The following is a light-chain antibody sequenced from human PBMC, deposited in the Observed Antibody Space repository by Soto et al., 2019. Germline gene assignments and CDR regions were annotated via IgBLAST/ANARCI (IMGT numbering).Light chain of an antibody. CDR2: PIS. CDR1: QRIGTY. Sequence: IQMTQSPSSLSASVGDRVTITCRASQRIGTYLNWYQQRPGKAPRLLISPISTLQRGVPSRFSGSGSGTDFTLTTAGLQPEDFATYYCHQSYSTPYTFGQGTKLEIK. J-gene: IGKJ2*01. V-gene: IGKV1-39*01. CDR3: HQSYSTPYT.